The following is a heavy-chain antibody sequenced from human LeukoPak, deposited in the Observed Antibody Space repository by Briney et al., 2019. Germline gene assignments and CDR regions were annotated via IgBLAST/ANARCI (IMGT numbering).Heavy chain of an antibody. V-gene: IGHV4-59*01. Sequence: SETLSLTCTVSGGSINSYYWNWLRQPPGKGLELIGYIYYSGSPTYNPSLTSRVTISVDTSKNQFSLQLSSVTAADTAVYYCAGDVMSTALDAFDVWGQGTMVTVSS. CDR3: AGDVMSTALDAFDV. CDR1: GGSINSYY. CDR2: IYYSGSP. D-gene: IGHD1-1*01. J-gene: IGHJ3*01.